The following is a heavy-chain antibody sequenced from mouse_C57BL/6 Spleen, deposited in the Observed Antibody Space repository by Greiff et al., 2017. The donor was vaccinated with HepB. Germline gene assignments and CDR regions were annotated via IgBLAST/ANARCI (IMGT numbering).Heavy chain of an antibody. Sequence: VQLQQPGAELVRPGSSVKLSCKASGYTFTSYWMDWVKQRPGQGLEWIGNIYPSDSETHYNQKFKDKATLTVDKSSSTAYMQLSSLTSEDSAVYYCAREGVYYDYDGGGWFAYWGQGTLVTVSA. CDR3: AREGVYYDYDGGGWFAY. CDR1: GYTFTSYW. CDR2: IYPSDSET. D-gene: IGHD2-4*01. V-gene: IGHV1-61*01. J-gene: IGHJ3*01.